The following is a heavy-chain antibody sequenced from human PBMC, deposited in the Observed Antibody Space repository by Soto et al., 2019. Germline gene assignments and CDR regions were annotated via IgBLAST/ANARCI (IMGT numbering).Heavy chain of an antibody. J-gene: IGHJ4*02. D-gene: IGHD2-21*01. Sequence: EVQLVESGGRLVQPGGSLRLSCAASGFMFSAYWMSWVRQDPGKGLEWVATISGGASDKFYVDSVKGRFIISRDDSKNTLYLQMNSLRDEDTAVYYCVREDWHRFDSWGQGTLVTVSS. CDR1: GFMFSAYW. V-gene: IGHV3-7*01. CDR3: VREDWHRFDS. CDR2: ISGGASDK.